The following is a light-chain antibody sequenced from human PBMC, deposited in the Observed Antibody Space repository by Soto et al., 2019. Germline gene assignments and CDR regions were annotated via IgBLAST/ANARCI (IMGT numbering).Light chain of an antibody. J-gene: IGKJ1*01. CDR2: AAS. V-gene: IGKV1-39*01. CDR3: QQSYSTPRT. Sequence: DIQMTQSPSSLSASVGDRVTITCRASQSISNYLNWYQQKPGKAPKLLMYAASSLQSGVPSRFGGSGSETDLTLTISSLQPDDFATYYCQQSYSTPRTFGQGTKVEIK. CDR1: QSISNY.